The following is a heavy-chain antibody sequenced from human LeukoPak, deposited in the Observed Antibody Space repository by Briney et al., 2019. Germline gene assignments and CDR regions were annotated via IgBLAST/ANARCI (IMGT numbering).Heavy chain of an antibody. CDR1: GFTFSSYG. Sequence: GRSLRLSCAASGFTFSSYGMHWVRQAPGKGLEWVAVIWYDGSNKYYADSVKDRFTISRDNSKNTLYLQMNSLRAEDTAVYYCARLYDSSGPFDYWGQGTLVTVSS. CDR3: ARLYDSSGPFDY. CDR2: IWYDGSNK. J-gene: IGHJ4*02. V-gene: IGHV3-33*01. D-gene: IGHD3-22*01.